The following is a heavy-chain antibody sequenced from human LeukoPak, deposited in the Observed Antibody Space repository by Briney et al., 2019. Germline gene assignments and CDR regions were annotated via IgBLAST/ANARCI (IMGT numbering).Heavy chain of an antibody. D-gene: IGHD3-22*01. Sequence: GGSLRLSCAASGFTFSSYHMNWVRQAPGKGLEWVSSITSSSSYIYYADSVKGRFTISRDNAKNSLYLQMNSLRAEDTAVYYCARDRYYYDSSGYYQLDYWGQGTLVTVSS. CDR2: ITSSSSYI. CDR1: GFTFSSYH. CDR3: ARDRYYYDSSGYYQLDY. J-gene: IGHJ4*02. V-gene: IGHV3-21*04.